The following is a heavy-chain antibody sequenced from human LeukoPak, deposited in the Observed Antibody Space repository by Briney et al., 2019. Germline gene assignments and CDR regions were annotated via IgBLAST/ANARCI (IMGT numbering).Heavy chain of an antibody. D-gene: IGHD5-18*01. V-gene: IGHV3-11*05. CDR3: ARDRGYSYGYLSLPFDY. CDR2: ISKTSSST. Sequence: GGSLRLSCAASGFTFSDYYMSWIRQAPGKGLEWVSYISKTSSSTNYADSVKGRFSISRDNAKNSLYLQLNSLTAEDTAVYYCARDRGYSYGYLSLPFDYWGQGTLVTVSS. CDR1: GFTFSDYY. J-gene: IGHJ4*02.